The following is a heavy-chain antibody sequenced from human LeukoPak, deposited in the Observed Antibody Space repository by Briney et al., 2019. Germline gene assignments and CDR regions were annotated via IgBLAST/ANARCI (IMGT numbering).Heavy chain of an antibody. CDR1: GFTFSSYA. J-gene: IGHJ4*02. CDR3: ARGHARGYDFPIDY. CDR2: ISNDGSNK. Sequence: RSLRLSCAASGFTFSSYAMHWVRQAPGKGLEWVAVISNDGSNKYYADSVKGRFTISRDNSKNTLYLQMDSLRAEDTAVYYCARGHARGYDFPIDYWGQGTLVTVSS. D-gene: IGHD5-12*01. V-gene: IGHV3-30*04.